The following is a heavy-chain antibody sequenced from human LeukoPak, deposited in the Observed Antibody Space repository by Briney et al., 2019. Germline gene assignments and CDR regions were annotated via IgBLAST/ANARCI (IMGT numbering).Heavy chain of an antibody. V-gene: IGHV1-2*02. CDR2: INPNSGGT. CDR3: ARDRSRGDAFDI. CDR1: GYTFTGYY. D-gene: IGHD3-10*01. J-gene: IGHJ3*02. Sequence: GASVKVSCKASGYTFTGYYMHRVRQAPGQGLEWMGWINPNSGGTNYAQKFQGRVTMTRDTSISTAYMELSRLRSDDTAVYYCARDRSRGDAFDIWGQGTMVTVSS.